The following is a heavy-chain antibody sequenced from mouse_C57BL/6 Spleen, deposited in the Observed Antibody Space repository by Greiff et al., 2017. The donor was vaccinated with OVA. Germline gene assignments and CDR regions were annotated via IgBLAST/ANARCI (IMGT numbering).Heavy chain of an antibody. D-gene: IGHD2-4*01. J-gene: IGHJ2*01. Sequence: QVQLQQPGAELVKPGASVKMSCKASGYTFTSYWITWVKQRPGQGLEWIGDIYPGSGSTNYNEKFKSKATLTVDTSSSTAYMQLSSLTSEDSEVYYCARPDDYDGGYFDYWGQGTTLTVSS. V-gene: IGHV1-55*01. CDR2: IYPGSGST. CDR1: GYTFTSYW. CDR3: ARPDDYDGGYFDY.